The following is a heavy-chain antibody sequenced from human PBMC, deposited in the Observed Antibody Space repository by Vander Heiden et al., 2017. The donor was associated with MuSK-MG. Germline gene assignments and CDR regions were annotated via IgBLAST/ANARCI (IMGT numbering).Heavy chain of an antibody. D-gene: IGHD3-10*01. CDR3: ARVTYYYGSGSYRRPYDY. CDR2: INHSGST. Sequence: QVQLQQWGAGLLKPSETLSPTCAVYGGSFSGYYGSGIRKPPGKGLEWIGEINHSGSTNYNPSLKSRVTISVDTSKNQFSLKLSSVTAADTAVYYCARVTYYYGSGSYRRPYDYWGQGTLVTVSS. CDR1: GGSFSGYY. J-gene: IGHJ4*02. V-gene: IGHV4-34*01.